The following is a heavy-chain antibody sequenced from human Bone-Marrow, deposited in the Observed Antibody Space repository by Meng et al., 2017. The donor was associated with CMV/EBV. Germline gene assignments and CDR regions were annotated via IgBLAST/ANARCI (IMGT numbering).Heavy chain of an antibody. J-gene: IGHJ6*01. CDR3: ARLLEAQHFGMGV. CDR1: GFTFSGFA. D-gene: IGHD1-1*01. Sequence: GESLKISCAASGFTFSGFAMTWVRQAPGKGLEWVSYISSGGRNIYYADSVKGRFIVSRDNTKNSLSLQMNSLRAEDKALYYCARLLEAQHFGMGVWGRGYTVTGAS. V-gene: IGHV3-48*03. CDR2: ISSGGRNI.